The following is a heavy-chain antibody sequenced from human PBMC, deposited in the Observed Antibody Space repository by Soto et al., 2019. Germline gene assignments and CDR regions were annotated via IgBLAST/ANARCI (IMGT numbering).Heavy chain of an antibody. Sequence: QVQLVQSGAEVKKPGASVKVSCKASGYTFTSYYMHWVRQAPGQGLEWMGIINPSGGSTSYAQKFQGRVIMTRDTPTSTVEKELRSLRSEDTSVYYCARDYDYIWGSYRLAYWGQGTLVTVSS. V-gene: IGHV1-46*03. J-gene: IGHJ4*02. CDR2: INPSGGST. CDR3: ARDYDYIWGSYRLAY. D-gene: IGHD3-16*02. CDR1: GYTFTSYY.